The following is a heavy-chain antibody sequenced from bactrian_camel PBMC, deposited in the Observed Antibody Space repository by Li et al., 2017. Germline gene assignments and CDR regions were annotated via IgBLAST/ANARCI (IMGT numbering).Heavy chain of an antibody. CDR1: GFVFSSYC. D-gene: IGHD3*01. V-gene: IGHV3S53*01. CDR2: IAGAGNP. J-gene: IGHJ4*01. Sequence: HVQLVESGGGSVQAGGSLRLSCGASGFVFSSYCMAWFRQAPGKEREGVARIAGAGNPAYADSVKGRFTISRDNAKDTLYLQMNSPKIEDTAVYYCALGSSRQATMTARGKGTQVTVS.